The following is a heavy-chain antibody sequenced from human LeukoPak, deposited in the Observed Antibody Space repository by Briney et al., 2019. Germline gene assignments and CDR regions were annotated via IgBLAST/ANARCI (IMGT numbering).Heavy chain of an antibody. D-gene: IGHD4-17*01. V-gene: IGHV3-23*01. CDR2: ISGSGGST. Sequence: PGRSLRLSCAASGFTFSSYGMHWVRQAPGKGLEWVSAISGSGGSTYYADSVKGRFTISRDNSKNTLYLQMNSLRAEDTAVYYCAKNHYGDHFDYWGQGTLVTVSS. J-gene: IGHJ4*02. CDR3: AKNHYGDHFDY. CDR1: GFTFSSYG.